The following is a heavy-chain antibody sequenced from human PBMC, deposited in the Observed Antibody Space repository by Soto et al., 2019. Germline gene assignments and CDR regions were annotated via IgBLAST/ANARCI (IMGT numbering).Heavy chain of an antibody. CDR2: ISAHNGNT. V-gene: IGHV1-18*01. CDR1: GYAFTTYG. CDR3: ARGRYGDY. J-gene: IGHJ4*02. D-gene: IGHD1-1*01. Sequence: QVHLVQSGAEVKKPGASVKVSCQASGYAFTTYGITWVRQAPGQGLEGMGGISAHNGNTNYAQKLQGRVTVTRDTSTSTAYMELRSLRSDDTAVSYCARGRYGDYWGQGALVTVSS.